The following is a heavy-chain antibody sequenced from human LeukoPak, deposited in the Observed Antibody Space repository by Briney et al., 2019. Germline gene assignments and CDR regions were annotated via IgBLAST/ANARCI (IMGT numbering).Heavy chain of an antibody. Sequence: PSETLSLTCTVSGGSISSSSYYWGWLRQPPGKGLEWIGSIYYSGSTYYNPSLKSRVTISVDTSKNQFSLKLSSVTAADTAVYYCARHPRGAARPGYYYYYYMDVWGKGTTVTVSS. CDR1: GGSISSSSYY. D-gene: IGHD6-6*01. CDR3: ARHPRGAARPGYYYYYYMDV. J-gene: IGHJ6*03. V-gene: IGHV4-39*01. CDR2: IYYSGST.